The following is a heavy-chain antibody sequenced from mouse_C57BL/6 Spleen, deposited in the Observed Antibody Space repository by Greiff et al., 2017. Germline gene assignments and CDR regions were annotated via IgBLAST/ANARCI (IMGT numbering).Heavy chain of an antibody. CDR3: ARWGVTAGYYAMDY. CDR1: GYTFTSYW. V-gene: IGHV1-64*01. CDR2: IHPNSGST. J-gene: IGHJ4*01. Sequence: QVQLQQPGAELVKPGASVKLSCKASGYTFTSYWMHWVKQRPGQGLEWIGMIHPNSGSTNYNEKFKSKATLTVDKSSSTAYMQLSSLTSEDSAVYYCARWGVTAGYYAMDYWGQGTSVTVSS. D-gene: IGHD2-5*01.